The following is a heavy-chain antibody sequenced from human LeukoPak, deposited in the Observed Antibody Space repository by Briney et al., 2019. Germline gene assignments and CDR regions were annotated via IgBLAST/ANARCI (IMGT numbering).Heavy chain of an antibody. CDR1: GFSLSTSGVG. CDR2: IYWDDDK. Sequence: KESGPMLVKPTQTLTLTCTFSGFSLSTSGVGVGWIRQPPGKALEWLALIYWDDDKRYSPSLKSRLTITKDTSKNQVVLTMTDMDPVDTATYYCAHLNCSSTSCQGVYFDYWGQGTLVTVSS. CDR3: AHLNCSSTSCQGVYFDY. V-gene: IGHV2-5*02. J-gene: IGHJ4*02. D-gene: IGHD2-2*01.